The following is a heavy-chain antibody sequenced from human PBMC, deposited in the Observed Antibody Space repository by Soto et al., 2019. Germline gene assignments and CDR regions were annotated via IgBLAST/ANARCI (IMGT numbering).Heavy chain of an antibody. J-gene: IGHJ4*02. Sequence: GGSLRLSCTASGFTFGDYAMSWFRQAPGKGLEWVGFIRSKAYGGTTEYAASVKGRFTISRDDSKSIAYLQMNSLKTEDTAVYYCTRDQPRGIATNWGASDYWGQGTLVTVSS. V-gene: IGHV3-49*03. D-gene: IGHD2-21*01. CDR1: GFTFGDYA. CDR2: IRSKAYGGTT. CDR3: TRDQPRGIATNWGASDY.